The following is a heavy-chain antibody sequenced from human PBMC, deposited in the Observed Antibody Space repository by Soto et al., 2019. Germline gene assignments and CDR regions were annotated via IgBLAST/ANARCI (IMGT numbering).Heavy chain of an antibody. J-gene: IGHJ5*02. Sequence: SSETLSLTXTVSGASISSYYWSWVRQPPGKGLEWIGYFYYSGSPNYNPSLKSRVTMSVDTSKNQFTLKLNSMTAADTAVYYCARVRWGSGGARTEFDPWGQGTLVTVSS. CDR1: GASISSYY. CDR2: FYYSGSP. CDR3: ARVRWGSGGARTEFDP. D-gene: IGHD3-16*01. V-gene: IGHV4-59*01.